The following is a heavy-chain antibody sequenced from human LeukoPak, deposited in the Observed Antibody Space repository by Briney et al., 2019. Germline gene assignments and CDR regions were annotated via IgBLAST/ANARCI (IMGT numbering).Heavy chain of an antibody. CDR1: GFTFSSYA. CDR2: IISKTDGGTT. D-gene: IGHD3-10*01. J-gene: IGHJ5*02. V-gene: IGHV3-15*01. CDR3: TTSIDYYGSGSFLSRFDP. Sequence: GGSLRLSCAASGFTFSSYAMSWVRQAPGKGLEWVGRIISKTDGGTTDYAAPVKGRFTISRDDSKSTLYLQMNSLKTEDTAVYYCTTSIDYYGSGSFLSRFDPWGQGTLVTVSS.